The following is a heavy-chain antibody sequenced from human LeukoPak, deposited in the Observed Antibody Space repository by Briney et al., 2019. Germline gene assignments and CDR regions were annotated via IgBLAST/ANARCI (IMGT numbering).Heavy chain of an antibody. Sequence: ASVKVSCKASGYTFTGYYMHWVRQAPGQGLDWMGWVNPNNGGTNYAQKFQGRVTMTSDTSIGTAYMELSSLTSDDTAVYYCARLGRQDTAMAWGQGTLVTVSS. CDR3: ARLGRQDTAMA. J-gene: IGHJ5*02. CDR1: GYTFTGYY. CDR2: VNPNNGGT. V-gene: IGHV1-2*02. D-gene: IGHD5-18*01.